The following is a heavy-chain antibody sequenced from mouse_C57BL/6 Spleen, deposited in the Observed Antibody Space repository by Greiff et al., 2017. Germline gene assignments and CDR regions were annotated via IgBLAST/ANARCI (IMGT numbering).Heavy chain of an antibody. CDR2: INYDGSST. CDR3: ARADYAMDY. CDR1: GFTFSDYY. J-gene: IGHJ4*01. V-gene: IGHV5-16*01. Sequence: EVKLMESEGGLVQPGSSMKLSCTASGFTFSDYYMAWVRQVPEKGLEWVANINYDGSSTYYLDSLKSRFIISRDNAKNILYLQMSSLKSEYTATYYCARADYAMDYWGQGPSVTVSS.